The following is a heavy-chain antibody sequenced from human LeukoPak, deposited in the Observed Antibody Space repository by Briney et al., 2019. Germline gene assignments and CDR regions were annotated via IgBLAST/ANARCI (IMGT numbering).Heavy chain of an antibody. CDR2: IIPIFGTA. CDR1: GGTFSSYA. D-gene: IGHD4-17*01. CDR3: ARDWFDGDYDRFDY. V-gene: IGHV1-69*01. Sequence: SVKVSCKASGGTFSSYAISWVRQAPGQGLGWMGGIIPIFGTANYAQKFQGRVTITADESTSTAYMELSSLRVEDTAVYYCARDWFDGDYDRFDYWGQGTLVTVSS. J-gene: IGHJ4*02.